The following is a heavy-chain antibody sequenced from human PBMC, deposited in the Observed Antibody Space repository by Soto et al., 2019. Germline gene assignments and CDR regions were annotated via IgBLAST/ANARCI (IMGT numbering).Heavy chain of an antibody. Sequence: QVQLVQSGAEVKKPGSSVKVSCKASGGTFSSYAISWVRQAPGQGLEWMGGIIPIFGTANYAQKFQGRVTITADESTSTAYMELSSLRSEDTAVYYCAASGARRVAYYYYYGMDVWGHGTTVTVSS. CDR3: AASGARRVAYYYYYGMDV. D-gene: IGHD1-26*01. J-gene: IGHJ6*02. CDR1: GGTFSSYA. CDR2: IIPIFGTA. V-gene: IGHV1-69*01.